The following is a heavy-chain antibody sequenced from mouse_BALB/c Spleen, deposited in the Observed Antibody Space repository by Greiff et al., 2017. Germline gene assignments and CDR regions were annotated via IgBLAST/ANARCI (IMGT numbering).Heavy chain of an antibody. CDR2: ISSGSSTI. V-gene: IGHV5-17*02. Sequence: EVHLVESGGGLVQPGGSRKLSCAASGFTFSSFGMHWVRQAPEKGLEWVAYISSGSSTIYYADTVKGRFTISRDNPKNTLFLQMTSLRSEDTAMYYCARSLYGNYGYAMDYWGQGTSVTVSS. CDR1: GFTFSSFG. D-gene: IGHD2-1*01. CDR3: ARSLYGNYGYAMDY. J-gene: IGHJ4*01.